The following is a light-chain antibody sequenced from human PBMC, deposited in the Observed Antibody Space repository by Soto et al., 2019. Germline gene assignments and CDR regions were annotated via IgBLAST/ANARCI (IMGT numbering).Light chain of an antibody. CDR2: GAS. Sequence: IVMTQSPATLSLSPGERATLSCRASQSVSRNLAWYQQRPGQAPRLLISGASTRATGIAARFSGSGSGREFTLTISSLQSEDFALYYCQQYSNWPTFGQGTRLEIK. J-gene: IGKJ5*01. CDR1: QSVSRN. V-gene: IGKV3-15*01. CDR3: QQYSNWPT.